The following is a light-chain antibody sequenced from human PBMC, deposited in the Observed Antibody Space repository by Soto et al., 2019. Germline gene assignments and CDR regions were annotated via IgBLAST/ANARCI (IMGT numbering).Light chain of an antibody. CDR1: QSVSNN. CDR3: QHSDNWPL. CDR2: GAS. Sequence: EIVMTQSPATLSVSPGERVTLSCRVSQSVSNNLAWYQQKPGQAPRLLIYGASTRATAIPARFSGSGSGTEFTLTISSLQSEDFTVYYCQHSDNWPLFGQGTRLDIK. V-gene: IGKV3-15*01. J-gene: IGKJ5*01.